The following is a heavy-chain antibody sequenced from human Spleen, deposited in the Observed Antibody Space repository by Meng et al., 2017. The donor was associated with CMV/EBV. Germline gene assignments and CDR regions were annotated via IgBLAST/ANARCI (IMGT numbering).Heavy chain of an antibody. J-gene: IGHJ4*02. Sequence: QVQLSGAGPGVVKPSVTLSVTGTVSGGSISSYYWSWIRQPAGKGLEWIGRIYTSGSTNYNPSLKSRVTMSVDTSKNQFSLKLSSVTAADTAVYYCASYYDSSGYEDYWGQGTLVTVSS. CDR2: IYTSGST. V-gene: IGHV4-4*07. CDR3: ASYYDSSGYEDY. D-gene: IGHD3-22*01. CDR1: GGSISSYY.